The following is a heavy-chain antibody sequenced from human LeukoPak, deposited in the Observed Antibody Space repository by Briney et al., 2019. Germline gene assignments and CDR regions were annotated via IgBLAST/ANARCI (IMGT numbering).Heavy chain of an antibody. Sequence: KSSETLSLTCSVSGGPISSYYWSWIRQPPGKGLQWIGYIYYTGSTNYNPSLKSRVTISVDMSTNQFSLRLSSVTAADTAVYYCARAKGGGAVHDYWGQGTLVTVSS. V-gene: IGHV4-59*01. CDR2: IYYTGST. D-gene: IGHD3-16*01. J-gene: IGHJ4*02. CDR1: GGPISSYY. CDR3: ARAKGGGAVHDY.